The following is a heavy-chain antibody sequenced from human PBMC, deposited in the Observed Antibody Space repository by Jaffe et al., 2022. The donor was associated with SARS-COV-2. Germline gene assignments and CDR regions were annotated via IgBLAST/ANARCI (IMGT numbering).Heavy chain of an antibody. Sequence: QLQLQESGPGLVKPSETLSLTCTVSGGSISSSSYYWGWIRQPPGKGLEWIGSIYYSGSTYYNPSLKSRVTISVDTSKNQFSLKLSSVTAADTAVYYCARLYDSSGYYFLGDYGMDVWGQGTTVTVSS. CDR2: IYYSGST. CDR1: GGSISSSSYY. CDR3: ARLYDSSGYYFLGDYGMDV. J-gene: IGHJ6*02. V-gene: IGHV4-39*01. D-gene: IGHD3-22*01.